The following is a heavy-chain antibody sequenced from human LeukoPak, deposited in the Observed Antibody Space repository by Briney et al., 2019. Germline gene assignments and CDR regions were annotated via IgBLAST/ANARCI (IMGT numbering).Heavy chain of an antibody. Sequence: GGSLRLSCAASGFTFDDYAMHWVRQAPGKGLEWVSGISWNSGSIGYADSVKGRFTISRDNAKNSLYLQMNSLRAEDTAVYYCATRYFDLWGRGTLVTVSS. CDR2: ISWNSGSI. CDR1: GFTFDDYA. V-gene: IGHV3-9*01. CDR3: ATRYFDL. J-gene: IGHJ2*01.